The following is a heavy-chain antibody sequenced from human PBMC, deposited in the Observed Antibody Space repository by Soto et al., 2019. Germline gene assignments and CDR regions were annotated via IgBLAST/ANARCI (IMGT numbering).Heavy chain of an antibody. CDR1: GGSIRSNKR. J-gene: IGHJ4*02. Sequence: QVQLQESGPGLVKPSETLSLTCGVSGGSIRSNKRWSWVRQPPGKGLEWIGEIYHSGSTNYNPSLRSRVTISVDKSKNQSPLKLNSVTAADTAVYYCARWGDWMQQVLWGQGTLVTVS. D-gene: IGHD5-18*01. CDR3: ARWGDWMQQVL. V-gene: IGHV4-4*02. CDR2: IYHSGST.